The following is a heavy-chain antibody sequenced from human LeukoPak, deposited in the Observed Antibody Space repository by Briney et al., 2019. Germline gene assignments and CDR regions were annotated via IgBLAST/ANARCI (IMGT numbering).Heavy chain of an antibody. Sequence: GGSLRLSCAVSGFTVSSIYMSWVRQAPGKGLEWVAVIYSGVNTYYADSVKGRFTISRDSSKNTLYLQMNSLRAEDTAVYYCARDMSYWGQGTLVTVSS. CDR2: IYSGVNT. V-gene: IGHV3-53*01. J-gene: IGHJ4*02. CDR3: ARDMSY. D-gene: IGHD3-10*02. CDR1: GFTVSSIY.